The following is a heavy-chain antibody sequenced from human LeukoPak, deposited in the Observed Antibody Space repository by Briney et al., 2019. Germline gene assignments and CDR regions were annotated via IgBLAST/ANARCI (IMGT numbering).Heavy chain of an antibody. D-gene: IGHD3-9*01. V-gene: IGHV1-58*01. CDR2: IVVGSGNT. CDR3: ARVESELRYFDWLFLNGFDY. Sequence: ASVKVSCKASGFTFTSSAVQWVRQARGQRLEWIGWIVVGSGNTNYAQKFQERVTITRDMSTSTAYMELRSLRSDDTAVYYCARVESELRYFDWLFLNGFDYWGQGTLVTVSS. J-gene: IGHJ4*02. CDR1: GFTFTSSA.